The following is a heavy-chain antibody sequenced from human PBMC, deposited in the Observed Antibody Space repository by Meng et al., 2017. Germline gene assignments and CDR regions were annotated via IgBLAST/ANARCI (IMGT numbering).Heavy chain of an antibody. V-gene: IGHV7-4-1*02. D-gene: IGHD3-22*01. J-gene: IGHJ5*01. CDR3: ARDGYSAGSPSNCFDS. Sequence: LQQPGEERQWWVWNDTNTGSTTYVPSFTGRVVFSLDTSNSPASLKLSCLKAADTAVYYCARDGYSAGSPSNCFDSWGQGTLVTVSS. CDR2: NDTNTGST.